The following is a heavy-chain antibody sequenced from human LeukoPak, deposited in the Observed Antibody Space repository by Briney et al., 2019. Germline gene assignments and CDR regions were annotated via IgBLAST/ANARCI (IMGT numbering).Heavy chain of an antibody. CDR1: GGSISSYY. J-gene: IGHJ6*02. V-gene: IGHV4-4*07. CDR2: IYTSGST. CDR3: ARDGWFGEFTPLYYYGMDV. Sequence: SETLSLTCTVSGGSISSYYWSWIRQPAGKGLEWIGRIYTSGSTNYNPSLKSRATMSVDTSKNQFSLKLSSVTAADTAVYYCARDGWFGEFTPLYYYGMDVWGQGTTVTVSS. D-gene: IGHD3-10*01.